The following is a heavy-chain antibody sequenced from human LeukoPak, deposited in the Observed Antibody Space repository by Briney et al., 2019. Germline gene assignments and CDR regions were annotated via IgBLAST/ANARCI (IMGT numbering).Heavy chain of an antibody. CDR3: ARDSPGVYWYFDL. CDR1: GGSFSGYY. CDR2: INHSGST. Sequence: SETLSLTCAVYGGSFSGYYWSWIRQPPGKGLEWIGEINHSGSTNYNPSLKSRVTISVDRSKNQFSLKLSSVTAADTAVYYCARDSPGVYWYFDLWGRGTLVTVSS. V-gene: IGHV4-34*01. J-gene: IGHJ2*01. D-gene: IGHD3-10*01.